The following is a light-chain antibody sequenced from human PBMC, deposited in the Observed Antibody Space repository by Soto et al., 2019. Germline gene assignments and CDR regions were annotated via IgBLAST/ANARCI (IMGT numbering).Light chain of an antibody. CDR1: NSNIGRND. CDR3: SAWDDTLRDRV. CDR2: SND. V-gene: IGLV1-44*01. Sequence: QPVLAQPPSASGTPGQRVTISCSGSNSNIGRNDVTWYQQVPGTAPQCLIYSNDQRPSGVPDRISGYRSGTSASLAISGLQSGDEDEYYCSAWDDTLRDRVFGGGTKVTVL. J-gene: IGLJ2*01.